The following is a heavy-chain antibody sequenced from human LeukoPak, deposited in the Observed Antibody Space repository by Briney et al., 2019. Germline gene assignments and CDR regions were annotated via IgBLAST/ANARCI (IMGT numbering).Heavy chain of an antibody. CDR1: GFTFSSYA. Sequence: GGSLRLSCAASGFTFSSYAMHWVRQAPGKGLEWVAVISYDGSNKYYADSVKGRFTISRDNAKKSLYLQMNSLRAEDTAVYYCARDSEVVVGGSSWFDPWGQGTLVTVSS. CDR3: ARDSEVVVGGSSWFDP. V-gene: IGHV3-30*04. J-gene: IGHJ5*02. CDR2: ISYDGSNK. D-gene: IGHD2-15*01.